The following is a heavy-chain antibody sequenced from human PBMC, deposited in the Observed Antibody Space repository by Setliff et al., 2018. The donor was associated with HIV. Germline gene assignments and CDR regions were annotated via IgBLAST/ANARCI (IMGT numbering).Heavy chain of an antibody. V-gene: IGHV3-72*01. Sequence: GGSLRLSCAASGFSFSDHRMDWVRLGPGKGLEWIGRIRHKAVGYTTEYAPSVKDRFTISRDDSENSVFLQMNSLKTEDTAMYFCVRASSPFHIWGQGTMVTVSS. CDR1: GFSFSDHR. CDR3: VRASSPFHI. J-gene: IGHJ3*02. CDR2: IRHKAVGYTT.